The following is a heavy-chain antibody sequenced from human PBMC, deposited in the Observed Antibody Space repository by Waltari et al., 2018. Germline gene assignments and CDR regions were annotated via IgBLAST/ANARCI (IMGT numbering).Heavy chain of an antibody. V-gene: IGHV3-30*18. CDR3: AKEKGCCRDWYFDL. CDR2: ISYDGRKK. Sequence: QVQLVESGGGVVQPGRSLRLSCAASGFTFSSYGMHWVRQAPGKGLEWVAVISYDGRKKYYADSGKGRFTSSRDNSKNTLYLQMNSLRAEDTAVYYCAKEKGCCRDWYFDLWGRGTLVTVSS. CDR1: GFTFSSYG. D-gene: IGHD2-8*01. J-gene: IGHJ2*01.